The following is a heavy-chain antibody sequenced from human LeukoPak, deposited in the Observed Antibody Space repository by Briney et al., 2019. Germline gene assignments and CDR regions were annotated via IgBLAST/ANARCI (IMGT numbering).Heavy chain of an antibody. V-gene: IGHV3-74*01. CDR3: ARGKTSDDIVEDAFDI. J-gene: IGHJ3*02. CDR2: INTDGSST. Sequence: GGSLRLSCAASGFTFSSYWMHWVRQAPGKGLVWVSRINTDGSSTSYADSVKGRFTISRDSAKNTLYLQMNSLRAEDTALYYCARGKTSDDIVEDAFDIWGQGTMVAVSS. D-gene: IGHD2-15*01. CDR1: GFTFSSYW.